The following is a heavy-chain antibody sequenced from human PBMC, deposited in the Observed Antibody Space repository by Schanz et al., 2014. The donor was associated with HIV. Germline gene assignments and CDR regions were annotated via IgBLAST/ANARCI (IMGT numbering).Heavy chain of an antibody. CDR1: GFTFDEYG. V-gene: IGHV3-23*01. Sequence: EVQLLESGGGLAQPGTSLRLSCTVSGFTFDEYGMSWVRQAPGKGLEWVSAISGGAENVYYRDSVKGRFTISRDNFKNTLYLDISNVRAEDTAVYFCAREFTRGNDWFELDDYWGQGTLVTVSS. CDR2: ISGGAENV. D-gene: IGHD3-9*01. J-gene: IGHJ4*02. CDR3: AREFTRGNDWFELDDY.